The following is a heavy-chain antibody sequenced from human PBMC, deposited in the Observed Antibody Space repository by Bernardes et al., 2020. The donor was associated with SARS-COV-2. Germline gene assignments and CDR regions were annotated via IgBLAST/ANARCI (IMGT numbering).Heavy chain of an antibody. CDR1: GFTVSSYW. CDR3: ARDWEYYDFWSGYYTRRHDAFDI. V-gene: IGHV3-74*01. J-gene: IGHJ3*02. Sequence: GYLRRSGAASGFTVSSYWMHWVRPAPGKGLVWVSRINSDGSSTSYADSVKGRFTISRDNAKNTLYLQMNSLRAEDTAVYYCARDWEYYDFWSGYYTRRHDAFDIWGQGTMVTVSS. D-gene: IGHD3-3*01. CDR2: INSDGSST.